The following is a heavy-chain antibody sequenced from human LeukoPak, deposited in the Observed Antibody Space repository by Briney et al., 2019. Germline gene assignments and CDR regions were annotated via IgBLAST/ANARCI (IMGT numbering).Heavy chain of an antibody. J-gene: IGHJ4*02. CDR3: ARDLEQQHYESFDY. Sequence: PGGSLRLSCAASGFTFSSYAMHWVRQAPGKGLEWVAVISYDGSNKYYADSVKGRFTISRDNSKNTLYLQMNSLRAEDTAVYYCARDLEQQHYESFDYWGQGTLVTGAS. D-gene: IGHD6-13*01. V-gene: IGHV3-30*01. CDR2: ISYDGSNK. CDR1: GFTFSSYA.